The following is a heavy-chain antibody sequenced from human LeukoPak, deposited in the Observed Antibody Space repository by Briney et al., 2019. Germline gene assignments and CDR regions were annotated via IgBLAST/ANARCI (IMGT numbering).Heavy chain of an antibody. J-gene: IGHJ6*02. D-gene: IGHD5-24*01. Sequence: ASVKVSCKASGYTFTGSYMHWVRQAPGQGLEWMGWINPDSGGTTFAPKFQGRVTLTRDTSITTAYMELSRLRSDDTAVYYCARDHEMPTILYGMGVWGQGTTVTVSS. CDR1: GYTFTGSY. V-gene: IGHV1-2*02. CDR3: ARDHEMPTILYGMGV. CDR2: INPDSGGT.